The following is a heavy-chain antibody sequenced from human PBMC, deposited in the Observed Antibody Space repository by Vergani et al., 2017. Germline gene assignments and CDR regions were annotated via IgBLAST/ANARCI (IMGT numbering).Heavy chain of an antibody. D-gene: IGHD2-15*01. V-gene: IGHV3-7*01. CDR1: GFTFSSYW. J-gene: IGHJ3*02. Sequence: VQLVESGGGVVQPGRSLRLSCAASGFTFSSYWMSWVRQAPGKGLEWVANIKQDGSEKYYVDSVKGRFTISRDNAKNSLYLQMNSLRAEDTAVYYCAGQRSIGINNAFDIWGQGTMVTVSS. CDR3: AGQRSIGINNAFDI. CDR2: IKQDGSEK.